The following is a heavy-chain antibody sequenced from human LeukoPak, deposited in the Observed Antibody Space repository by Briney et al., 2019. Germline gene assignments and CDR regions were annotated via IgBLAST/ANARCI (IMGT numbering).Heavy chain of an antibody. Sequence: GGSLRLSCAASGFTFSSYSMNWVRQAPGKGLEWVGFIRSKAYGGTTEYAASVKGRFTISRDDSKSIAYLQMNSLKTEDTAVYYCTRAPLNSMIVVAPDYWGQGTLVTVSS. J-gene: IGHJ4*02. CDR3: TRAPLNSMIVVAPDY. CDR1: GFTFSSYS. V-gene: IGHV3-49*04. D-gene: IGHD3-22*01. CDR2: IRSKAYGGTT.